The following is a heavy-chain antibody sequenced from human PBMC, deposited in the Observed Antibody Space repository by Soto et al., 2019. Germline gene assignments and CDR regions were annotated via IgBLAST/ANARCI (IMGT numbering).Heavy chain of an antibody. CDR2: ISSSSGYI. V-gene: IGHV3-21*01. CDR1: GFTFISYV. CDR3: ARDQGYSSSLAWFDP. J-gene: IGHJ5*02. D-gene: IGHD6-13*01. Sequence: GGSLRLSCAASGFTFISYVMSWVRQAPGKGLEWVSSISSSSGYIYYADSVKGRFTISRDNAKNSLYLQMNSLRAEDTAVYYCARDQGYSSSLAWFDPWGQGTLVTSPQ.